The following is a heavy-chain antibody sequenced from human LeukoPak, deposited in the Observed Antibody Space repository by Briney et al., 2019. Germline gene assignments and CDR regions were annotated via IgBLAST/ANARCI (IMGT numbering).Heavy chain of an antibody. CDR2: IYYSGST. CDR1: GGSISSGGYY. Sequence: SQTLSLTCTVSGGSISSGGYYWSWIRQHPGKGLEWIGYIYYSGSTYYNPSLKSRVTISVDTSKNQFSLKLSSVTAADTAVYYCARVAGRYARGVIADWGQGTLVTVSS. J-gene: IGHJ4*02. D-gene: IGHD3-10*02. V-gene: IGHV4-31*03. CDR3: ARVAGRYARGVIAD.